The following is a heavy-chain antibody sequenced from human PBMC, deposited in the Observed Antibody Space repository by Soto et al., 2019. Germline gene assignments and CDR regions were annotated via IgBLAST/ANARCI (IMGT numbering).Heavy chain of an antibody. CDR3: ARGDGHGYNSPFDY. CDR2: IYYSGST. Sequence: SETLSLTCSVSGGSISSGDYYWNWIRQPPGKGLEWIGHIYYSGSTYYNSSLKSRVTISVDTSKNQFSLKLSSVTAADTAVYYCARGDGHGYNSPFDYWGQGTLVTVSS. V-gene: IGHV4-30-4*01. D-gene: IGHD5-12*01. CDR1: GGSISSGDYY. J-gene: IGHJ4*02.